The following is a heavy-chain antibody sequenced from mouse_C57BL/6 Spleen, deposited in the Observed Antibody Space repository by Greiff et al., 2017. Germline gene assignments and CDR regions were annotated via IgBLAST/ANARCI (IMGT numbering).Heavy chain of an antibody. CDR3: ARAFTTVVADYAMDY. V-gene: IGHV1-74*01. CDR1: GYTFTSYW. CDR2: IHPSDSDT. Sequence: VQLQQPGAELVKPGASVKVSCKASGYTFTSYWMHWVKQRPGQGLEWIGRIHPSDSDTNYNQKFKGKATLTVDKSSSTAYMQLSSLTSEDSAVYYCARAFTTVVADYAMDYWGQGTSVTVSS. D-gene: IGHD1-1*01. J-gene: IGHJ4*01.